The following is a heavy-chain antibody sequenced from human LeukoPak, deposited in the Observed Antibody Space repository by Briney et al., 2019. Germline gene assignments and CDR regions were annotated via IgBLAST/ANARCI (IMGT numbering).Heavy chain of an antibody. CDR1: GFTFSSYS. CDR2: IYYSGTT. D-gene: IGHD3-9*01. V-gene: IGHV4-59*12. Sequence: GSLRLSCAASGFTFSSYSMNWVRQAPGKGLEWIGYIYYSGTTNYNPSLKSRVSMSVDTSKNQFSLKLSSVTAADTAVYYCARDKTQRRLRYFVYWGQGTLVTVSS. J-gene: IGHJ4*02. CDR3: ARDKTQRRLRYFVY.